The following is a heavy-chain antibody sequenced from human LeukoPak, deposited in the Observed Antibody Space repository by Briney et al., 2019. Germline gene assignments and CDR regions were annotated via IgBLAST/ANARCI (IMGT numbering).Heavy chain of an antibody. V-gene: IGHV3-48*03. CDR1: GFTFSSYE. CDR3: ARTITMVRGVIIKGGFDY. Sequence: GGSLRLSCAASGFTFSSYEMNWVRQAPGKGLEWVSYISSSGSTIYYADSVKGRFTISRDDAKNSLYLQMNSLRAEDTAVYYCARTITMVRGVIIKGGFDYWGQGILVTVSS. D-gene: IGHD3-10*01. J-gene: IGHJ4*02. CDR2: ISSSGSTI.